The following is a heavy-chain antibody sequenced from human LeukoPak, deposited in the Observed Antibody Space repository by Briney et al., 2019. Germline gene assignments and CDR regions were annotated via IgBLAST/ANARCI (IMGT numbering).Heavy chain of an antibody. Sequence: PSETPSLTCTVTSGSINSYYWGWVRQPAGRGLEWIGRIYTTGKTDYNPSLKSRLTMSVDTSKRQFSLNLTSVTAADTAIYFCARHGYTASHYFLDFWSQGKLVTVSS. CDR2: IYTTGKT. D-gene: IGHD3-16*01. V-gene: IGHV4-4*07. J-gene: IGHJ4*02. CDR3: ARHGYTASHYFLDF. CDR1: SGSINSYY.